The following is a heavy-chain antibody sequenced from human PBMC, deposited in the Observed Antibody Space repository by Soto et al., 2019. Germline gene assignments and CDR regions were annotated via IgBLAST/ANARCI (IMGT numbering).Heavy chain of an antibody. D-gene: IGHD5-18*01. CDR2: IYYSGST. Sequence: QVQLQESGPGLVKPSQTLSLTCTVSGGCISSGGYYWSWIRQHPGKGLEWIGYIYYSGSTYYNPSLKSRVTISVDTSKNQFSLKLSSVTAADTAVYYCATDRGAMVPFYYYYYGMDVWGQGTTVTVSS. J-gene: IGHJ6*02. CDR1: GGCISSGGYY. CDR3: ATDRGAMVPFYYYYYGMDV. V-gene: IGHV4-31*03.